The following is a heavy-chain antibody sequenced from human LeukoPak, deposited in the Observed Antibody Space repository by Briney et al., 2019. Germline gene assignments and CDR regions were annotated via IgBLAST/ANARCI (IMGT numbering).Heavy chain of an antibody. J-gene: IGHJ4*02. CDR2: ISAHKGNT. CDR3: ARDLSTYCSSTSCYTGSDY. CDR1: GYTFTSYG. Sequence: ASVKVSCKASGYTFTSYGISWVRQAPGHGLEWMGWISAHKGNTNYAEELQGRVTMTTDTSTSTAYMQLRSLRSDDTAVYYCARDLSTYCSSTSCYTGSDYWGQGTLVTVSS. V-gene: IGHV1-18*01. D-gene: IGHD2-2*02.